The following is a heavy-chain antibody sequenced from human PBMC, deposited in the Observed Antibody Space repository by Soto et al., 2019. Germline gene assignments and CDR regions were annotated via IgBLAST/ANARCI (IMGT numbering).Heavy chain of an antibody. CDR1: GFTFSSYG. CDR2: IWYDGSNK. V-gene: IGHV3-33*01. CDR3: ARDPFFIVATSYYYYGMDV. Sequence: QVQLVESGGGVVQPGRSLRLSCAASGFTFSSYGMHWVRQAPGKGLEWVAVIWYDGSNKYYADSMKGRFTISRDNSKNTLYLQMNSLRAEDTAVYYCARDPFFIVATSYYYYGMDVWGQGTTVTVSS. J-gene: IGHJ6*02. D-gene: IGHD5-12*01.